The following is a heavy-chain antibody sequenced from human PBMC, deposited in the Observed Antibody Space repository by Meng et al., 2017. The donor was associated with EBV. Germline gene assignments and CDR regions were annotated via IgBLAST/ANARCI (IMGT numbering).Heavy chain of an antibody. CDR2: INPNSGGT. V-gene: IGHV1-2*06. CDR1: GYTFTGYY. D-gene: IGHD6-19*01. J-gene: IGHJ4*02. CDR3: ARVGIAVAGTGDY. Sequence: VQRVQSGAEVKKPGASVKVSCKASGYTFTGYYMHWVRQAPGQGLEWMGRINPNSGGTNYAQKFQGRVTMTRDTSISTAYMELSRLRSDDTAVYYCARVGIAVAGTGDYWGQGTLVTVSS.